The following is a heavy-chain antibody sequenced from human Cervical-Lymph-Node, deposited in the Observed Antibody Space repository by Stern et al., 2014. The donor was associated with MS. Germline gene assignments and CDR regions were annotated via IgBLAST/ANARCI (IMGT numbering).Heavy chain of an antibody. CDR1: GGTFSSSD. Sequence: QVHLVQSGAEGQKPGSSVKVSCRASGGTFSSSDISWVRQAPGQGLEWMGGIIPIIGTANYAQKYQGRVTITADESTSTAYMELSSLRSEDTAIYYCALGGFGHYFEYWGQGTLVTVSS. CDR2: IIPIIGTA. D-gene: IGHD3-10*01. V-gene: IGHV1-69*01. CDR3: ALGGFGHYFEY. J-gene: IGHJ4*02.